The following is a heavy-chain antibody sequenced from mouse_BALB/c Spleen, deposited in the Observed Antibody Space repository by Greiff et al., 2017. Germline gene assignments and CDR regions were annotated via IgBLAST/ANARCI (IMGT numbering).Heavy chain of an antibody. J-gene: IGHJ4*01. CDR3: ARSMVNYAMDY. CDR1: GYTFTSYW. CDR2: INPSTGYT. Sequence: VQLQQSGAELAKPGASVKMSCKASGYTFTSYWMHWVKQRPGQGLEWIGYINPSTGYTEYNQKFKDKATLTADKSSSTAYMQLSSLTSEDSAVYYCARSMVNYAMDYWGQGTSVTVSS. D-gene: IGHD2-3*01. V-gene: IGHV1-7*01.